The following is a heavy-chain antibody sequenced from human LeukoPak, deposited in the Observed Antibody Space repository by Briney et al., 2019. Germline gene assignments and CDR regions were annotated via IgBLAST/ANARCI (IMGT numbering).Heavy chain of an antibody. CDR3: ARRAVDHDY. D-gene: IGHD6-19*01. J-gene: IGHJ4*02. CDR2: TNHSGST. V-gene: IGHV4-34*01. CDR1: CGSFSGYY. Sequence: SETLSLTCAVYCGSFSGYYWSWIRQPPGKGLEWIGETNHSGSTNYNPSLKSRVTISVDTSKNQFSLKLSSVTAADTAVYYCARRAVDHDYWGQGTLVTVSS.